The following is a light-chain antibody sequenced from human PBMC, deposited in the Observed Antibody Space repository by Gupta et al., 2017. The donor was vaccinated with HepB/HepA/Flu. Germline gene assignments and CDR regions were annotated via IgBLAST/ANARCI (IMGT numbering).Light chain of an antibody. V-gene: IGKV3-20*01. J-gene: IGKJ1*01. CDR2: GTS. CDR3: QQNDTASTT. Sequence: EIVLTQSPDTLSLSPGVRASLSCRASESVSRNYLAWYQQKPGQSPRLLIYGTSGRATGVPDRFSGSGSGTDFTLTISRLEPEDFAVYYCQQNDTASTTFGQGTRVEIK. CDR1: ESVSRNY.